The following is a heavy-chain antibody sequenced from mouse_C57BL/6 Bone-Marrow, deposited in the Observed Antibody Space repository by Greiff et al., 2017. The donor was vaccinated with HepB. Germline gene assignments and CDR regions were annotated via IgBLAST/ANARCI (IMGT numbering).Heavy chain of an antibody. CDR3: TTLEPSSRDY. Sequence: EVQLQESGAELVRPGASVKLSCTASGFNIKDDYMHWVKQRPEQGLEWIGWIDPENGDTEYASKFQGKATITADTSSNTAYLQLSSLTSEDTAVYYCTTLEPSSRDYWGQGTTLTVSS. V-gene: IGHV14-4*01. CDR1: GFNIKDDY. J-gene: IGHJ2*01. CDR2: IDPENGDT. D-gene: IGHD6-1*01.